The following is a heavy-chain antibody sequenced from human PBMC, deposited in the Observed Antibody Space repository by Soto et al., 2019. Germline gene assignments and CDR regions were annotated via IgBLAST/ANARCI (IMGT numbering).Heavy chain of an antibody. J-gene: IGHJ4*02. CDR3: ARVTVPVFSGSYSFDY. CDR2: IIPIFGTA. CDR1: GGTFSSYA. V-gene: IGHV1-69*13. D-gene: IGHD1-26*01. Sequence: ASVKVSCKASGGTFSSYAISWARQAPGQGLEWMGGIIPIFGTANYAQKFQGRVTITADESTSTAYMELSSLRSEDTAVYYCARVTVPVFSGSYSFDYWGQGTLVTVSS.